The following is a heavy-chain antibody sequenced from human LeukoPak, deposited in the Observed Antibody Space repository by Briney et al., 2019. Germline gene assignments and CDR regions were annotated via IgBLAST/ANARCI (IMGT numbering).Heavy chain of an antibody. J-gene: IGHJ3*02. CDR3: AREAGRGDDFDI. CDR1: GYSCTSNW. D-gene: IGHD3-10*01. CDR2: IYPGYSDI. V-gene: IGHV5-51*01. Sequence: KPGESLKISCKGSGYSCTSNWIGWVRQLPGKGLEGMGSIYPGYSDISYSPSLQGQVTISVDKSISHAYLQWSSLKASDTAMYYCAREAGRGDDFDIWGQGTMVTVSS.